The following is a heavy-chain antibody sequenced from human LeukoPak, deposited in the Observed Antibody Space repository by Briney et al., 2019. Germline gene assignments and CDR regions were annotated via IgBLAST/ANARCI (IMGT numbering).Heavy chain of an antibody. CDR3: ARDFYYGDENWFDP. CDR2: IYYSGST. V-gene: IGHV4-31*03. Sequence: PSQTLSLTCTVSGGSISSGGYYWSWIRQHPGKGLEWIGYIYYSGSTYYNPSLKSRVTISVDTSKNQFSLKLSSVTAADTAVYYCARDFYYGDENWFDPWGQGTLVTVSS. CDR1: GGSISSGGYY. J-gene: IGHJ5*02. D-gene: IGHD4-17*01.